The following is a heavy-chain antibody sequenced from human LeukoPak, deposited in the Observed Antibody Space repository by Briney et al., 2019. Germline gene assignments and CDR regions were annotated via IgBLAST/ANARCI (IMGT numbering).Heavy chain of an antibody. CDR2: IYHSGST. D-gene: IGHD3/OR15-3a*01. CDR1: GGSISSGSYS. V-gene: IGHV4-30-2*01. CDR3: ARVDWEGVYFDY. Sequence: SQTLSLTCAVSGGSISSGSYSWSWIRQPPGKGLEWIGYIYHSGSTYYDPSLKSRVTISIDRSKNQFSLKLTSVTAADTAVYYCARVDWEGVYFDYWGQGTLVTVSS. J-gene: IGHJ4*02.